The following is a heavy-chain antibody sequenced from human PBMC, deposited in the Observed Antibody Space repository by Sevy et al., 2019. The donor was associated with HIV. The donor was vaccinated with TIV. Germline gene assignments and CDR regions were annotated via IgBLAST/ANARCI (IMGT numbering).Heavy chain of an antibody. D-gene: IGHD4-17*01. J-gene: IGHJ4*02. CDR2: IWFDGSNT. CDR1: GFTFSTYG. CDR3: ARDLEFYDYGDYGPAFMPDY. Sequence: GGSLRLSCAASGFTFSTYGMHWVRQAPGKGLEWVAVIWFDGSNTYYADSGKGRFTISRDIAKKTLHLKMNSLRAEDTAVYYCARDLEFYDYGDYGPAFMPDYWGQGTLVTVSS. V-gene: IGHV3-33*01.